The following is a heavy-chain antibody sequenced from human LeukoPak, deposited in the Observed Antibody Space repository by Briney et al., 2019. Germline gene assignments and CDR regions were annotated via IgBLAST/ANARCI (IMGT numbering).Heavy chain of an antibody. CDR1: GGSIRSSSYY. J-gene: IGHJ4*02. CDR3: ARYWRNFDY. Sequence: NPSETLSLTCTVSGGSIRSSSYYWGWIRQPPGKGLEWIGNIYYSGSTNYNPSLKSRVTISVDTSKNQFSLKLSSVTAADTAVYYCARYWRNFDYWGQGTLVTVSS. CDR2: IYYSGST. D-gene: IGHD3-3*01. V-gene: IGHV4-39*07.